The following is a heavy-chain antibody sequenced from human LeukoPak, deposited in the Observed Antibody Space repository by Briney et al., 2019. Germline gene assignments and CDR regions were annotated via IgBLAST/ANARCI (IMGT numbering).Heavy chain of an antibody. J-gene: IGHJ4*02. CDR2: IYHSGST. D-gene: IGHD3-9*01. CDR3: ARAYYDILTGYKDDY. CDR1: GGSISSSNW. Sequence: PSGTLSLTCAVSGGSISSSNWWSWVRQPPGKGLEWIGEIYHSGSTNYNPSLKSRVTISVDKSKNQFSLKLSSVTAADTAVYYCARAYYDILTGYKDDYWGQGTLVTVSS. V-gene: IGHV4-4*02.